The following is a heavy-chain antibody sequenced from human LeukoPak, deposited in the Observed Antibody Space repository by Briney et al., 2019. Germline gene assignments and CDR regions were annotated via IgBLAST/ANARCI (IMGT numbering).Heavy chain of an antibody. Sequence: GGSVRLSCVASGFDVNDNFMIWVRQAPGRGLEWISIIYASGGAFHSESVKGRFSAFRDTSKNTIFLQMNNLRAADTAMYYCVRRHDYWGQGTLVTVSS. CDR3: VRRHDY. J-gene: IGHJ4*02. V-gene: IGHV3-53*01. CDR2: IYASGGA. CDR1: GFDVNDNF.